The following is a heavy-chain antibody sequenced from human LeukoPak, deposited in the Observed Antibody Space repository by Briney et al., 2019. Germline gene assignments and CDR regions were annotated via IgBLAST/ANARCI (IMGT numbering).Heavy chain of an antibody. Sequence: GASAKVSCKASGYTFTSYGISWVRQAPGQGLEWMGWISAYNGNTNYAQKLQGRVTMTTDTSTSTAYMELRSLRSDDTAVYYCARDHCSGGSCYRSPTDYWGQGTLVTVSS. CDR1: GYTFTSYG. J-gene: IGHJ4*02. CDR2: ISAYNGNT. V-gene: IGHV1-18*01. D-gene: IGHD2-15*01. CDR3: ARDHCSGGSCYRSPTDY.